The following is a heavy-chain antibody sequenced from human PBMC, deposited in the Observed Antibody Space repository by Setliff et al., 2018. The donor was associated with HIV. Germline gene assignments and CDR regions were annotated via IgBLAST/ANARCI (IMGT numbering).Heavy chain of an antibody. CDR1: GGSIRSYY. D-gene: IGHD2-15*01. CDR2: IYYSGST. CDR3: ARNPCSGGSCPDAFDI. J-gene: IGHJ3*02. Sequence: LSLTCTVSGGSIRSYYWSWIRQPPGKGLEWIGYIYYSGSTNYNPSLKSRVTISVDTSKNQFSLKLSSVTAADTAVYYCARNPCSGGSCPDAFDIWG. V-gene: IGHV4-59*01.